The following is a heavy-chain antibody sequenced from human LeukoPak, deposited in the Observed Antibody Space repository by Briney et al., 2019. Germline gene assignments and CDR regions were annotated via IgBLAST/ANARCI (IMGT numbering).Heavy chain of an antibody. CDR2: ISGSGGST. CDR3: AKRTGYSSGCLGY. V-gene: IGHV3-23*01. Sequence: GGSLRLSCAASGFTFSSYAMSWVRQAPGKGLEWVSAISGSGGSTYYADSVKGRFTISRDSSKNTLYLQMNSLRAEDTAVYYCAKRTGYSSGCLGYWGQGTLVTVSS. D-gene: IGHD6-19*01. J-gene: IGHJ4*02. CDR1: GFTFSSYA.